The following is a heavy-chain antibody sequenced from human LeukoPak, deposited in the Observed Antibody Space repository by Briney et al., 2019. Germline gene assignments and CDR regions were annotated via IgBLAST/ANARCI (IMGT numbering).Heavy chain of an antibody. D-gene: IGHD2-15*01. CDR1: GFTFSNYG. Sequence: PGGSLRLSCAASGFTFSNYGMPWVRQAPGKGLEWVAVIWYDASNKYYAGSVQGRFTISRDNSKNTLYLQMNRLRAEDTAVYYCAGDSFCSGGSCYSGLFDYWGQGALVTVSS. CDR3: AGDSFCSGGSCYSGLFDY. V-gene: IGHV3-33*01. CDR2: IWYDASNK. J-gene: IGHJ4*02.